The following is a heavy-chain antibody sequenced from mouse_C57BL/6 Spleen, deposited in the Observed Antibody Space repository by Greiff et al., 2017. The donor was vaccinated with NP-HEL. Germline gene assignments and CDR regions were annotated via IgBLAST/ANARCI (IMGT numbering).Heavy chain of an antibody. CDR2: ISYDGSN. V-gene: IGHV3-6*01. J-gene: IGHJ4*01. Sequence: EVKLMESGPGLVKPSQSLSLTCSVTGYSITSGYYWNWIRQFPGNKLEWMGYISYDGSNNYNPSLKNRISITRDTSKNQFFLKLNSVTTEDTATYYCARRYSGYAMDYWGQGTSVTVSS. D-gene: IGHD1-1*02. CDR1: GYSITSGYY. CDR3: ARRYSGYAMDY.